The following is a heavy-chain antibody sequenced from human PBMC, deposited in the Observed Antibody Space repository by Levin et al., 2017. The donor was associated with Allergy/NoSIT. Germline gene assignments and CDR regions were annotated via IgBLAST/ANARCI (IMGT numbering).Heavy chain of an antibody. CDR3: ARDGVGAANFDY. J-gene: IGHJ4*02. V-gene: IGHV1-69*13. Sequence: GASVKVSCKASGVTSSNFAITWVRQAPGQGLEWMGGIFPIFGPASYAQKFQGRITILADELTSTAYMELNSLRFEDTAVYYCARDGVGAANFDYWGQGTLVTVS. CDR1: GVTSSNFA. CDR2: IFPIFGPA. D-gene: IGHD1-26*01.